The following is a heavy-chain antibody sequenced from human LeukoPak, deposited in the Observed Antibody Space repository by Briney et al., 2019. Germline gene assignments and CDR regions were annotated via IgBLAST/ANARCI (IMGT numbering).Heavy chain of an antibody. CDR3: AREARYYYDSSGYYYALDY. J-gene: IGHJ4*02. CDR1: GGSISSGGYS. D-gene: IGHD3-22*01. CDR2: IYHSGST. V-gene: IGHV4-30-2*01. Sequence: PSQTLSLTCAVSGGSISSGGYSWSWIRQPPGKGLEWIGYIYHSGSTYYNPSLKSRVTISVDRSKNQFSLKLSSVTAADTAVYYCAREARYYYDSSGYYYALDYWGQGTLDTVSS.